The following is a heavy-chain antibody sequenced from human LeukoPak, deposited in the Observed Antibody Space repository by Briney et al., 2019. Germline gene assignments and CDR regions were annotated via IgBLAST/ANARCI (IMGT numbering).Heavy chain of an antibody. Sequence: PGGSLKLSCAASGFTFSGSAMHWVRQASGKGLEWVGRIRSKANSYATAYAASVKGRFTISRDDSKNTAYLQMNSLKTEDTAVYCCTRHAARYCSAGSCYGNDYWGQGTLVTVSS. CDR1: GFTFSGSA. V-gene: IGHV3-73*01. D-gene: IGHD2-15*01. CDR2: IRSKANSYAT. CDR3: TRHAARYCSAGSCYGNDY. J-gene: IGHJ4*02.